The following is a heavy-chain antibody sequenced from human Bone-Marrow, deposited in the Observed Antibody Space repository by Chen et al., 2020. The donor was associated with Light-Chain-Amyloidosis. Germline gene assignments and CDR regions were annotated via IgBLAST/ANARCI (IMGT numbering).Heavy chain of an antibody. CDR3: AKSLYCGGDCA. Sequence: QVQLQQWGAGLLRPSETLSLTCAVYGGSFSDYYWSWIRQSPGKGLEWIGEIKNSGSTKYNPSLKSRVSMSLDTSMNQFSLKLSSVTAADTAIYYCAKSLYCGGDCAWGQGTLVTVSS. D-gene: IGHD2-21*02. J-gene: IGHJ5*02. CDR2: IKNSGST. CDR1: GGSFSDYY. V-gene: IGHV4-34*02.